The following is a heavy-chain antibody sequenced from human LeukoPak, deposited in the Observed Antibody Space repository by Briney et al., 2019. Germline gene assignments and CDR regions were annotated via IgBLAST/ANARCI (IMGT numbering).Heavy chain of an antibody. CDR1: GVAFSGYY. V-gene: IGHV4-34*01. Sequence: SETLSLTCAVYGVAFSGYYWSWLRQPPGKGLGWIGEINHSGSTNYNPSLKSRVTISVDTSKNQFSLKLSSVTAADTAVYYCARQLGYCSGGDCYGYYFDYWGQGTLVTVSS. J-gene: IGHJ4*02. D-gene: IGHD2-15*01. CDR3: ARQLGYCSGGDCYGYYFDY. CDR2: INHSGST.